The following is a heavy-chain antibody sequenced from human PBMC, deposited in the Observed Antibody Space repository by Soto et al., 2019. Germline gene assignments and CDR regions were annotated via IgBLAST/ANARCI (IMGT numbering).Heavy chain of an antibody. CDR1: GGSISSYY. CDR2: IYYSGST. J-gene: IGHJ5*02. CDR3: AKGGDYYDGNWFDP. Sequence: SETLSLTCTVSGGSISSYYWSWIRQPPGKGLEWIGYIYYSGSTNYNPSLKSRVTISVDTSKNQFSLKLSSVTAADTAVYYCAKGGDYYDGNWFDPWGQGTLDTVSS. V-gene: IGHV4-59*01. D-gene: IGHD3-22*01.